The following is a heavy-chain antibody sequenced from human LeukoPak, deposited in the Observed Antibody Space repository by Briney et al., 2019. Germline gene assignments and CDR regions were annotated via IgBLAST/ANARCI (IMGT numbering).Heavy chain of an antibody. CDR3: ARVRDDFFFDF. CDR1: GGSISSNGYY. D-gene: IGHD3-3*01. CDR2: VYYIGST. V-gene: IGHV4-31*03. Sequence: SQTLSLTCSVSGGSISSNGYYWSWIRQHPGKGLEWIGYVYYIGSTYYNPSLESRVIISEDTSTDQFSLMVASVTAADTAVYYCARVRDDFFFDFWGQGTLVTVSS. J-gene: IGHJ4*02.